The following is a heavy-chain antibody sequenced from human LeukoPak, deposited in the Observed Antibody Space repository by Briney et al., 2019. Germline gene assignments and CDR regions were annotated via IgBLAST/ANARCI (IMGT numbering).Heavy chain of an antibody. CDR1: GIRLSNYG. CDR3: AKRGVVIRGVLVIGFHKEAYYFDY. V-gene: IGHV3-23*01. Sequence: GGSLRLSCVVSGIRLSNYGMSWVRQAPGKGLEWVSGISESGGGTNYADSVKGRFTISRDNSLNTLYLQINSLRAEDTAVYFCAKRGVVIRGVLVIGFHKEAYYFDYWGQGILVTVSS. CDR2: ISESGGGT. J-gene: IGHJ4*02. D-gene: IGHD3-10*01.